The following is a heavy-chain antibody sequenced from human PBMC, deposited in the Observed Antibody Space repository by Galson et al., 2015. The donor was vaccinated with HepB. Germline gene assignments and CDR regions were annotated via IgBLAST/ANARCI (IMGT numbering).Heavy chain of an antibody. CDR3: TTAFVWFGELRAHY. D-gene: IGHD3-10*01. CDR1: GFTFTSYA. J-gene: IGHJ4*02. Sequence: SLRLSCAASGFTFTSYAMHWVRQAPGKGLEWVGRIRSKANSYATAYAASVKGRFTISRDDSKNTAYLQMNSLKTEDTAVYYCTTAFVWFGELRAHYWGQGTLVTVSS. V-gene: IGHV3-73*01. CDR2: IRSKANSYAT.